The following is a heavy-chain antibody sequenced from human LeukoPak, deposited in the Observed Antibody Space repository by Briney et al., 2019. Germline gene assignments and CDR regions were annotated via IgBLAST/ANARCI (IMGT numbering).Heavy chain of an antibody. Sequence: ASVKVSCEASGYTFTDYYMHWVRQAPGQGLEWMGWINPKTGDTKYVQKFQGRVTMTRDSSINIAYMELSRLRSDDTAVYYCARDTARITIFGVAKYMDVWGRGTTVTVSS. V-gene: IGHV1-2*02. CDR2: INPKTGDT. D-gene: IGHD3-3*01. CDR1: GYTFTDYY. CDR3: ARDTARITIFGVAKYMDV. J-gene: IGHJ6*03.